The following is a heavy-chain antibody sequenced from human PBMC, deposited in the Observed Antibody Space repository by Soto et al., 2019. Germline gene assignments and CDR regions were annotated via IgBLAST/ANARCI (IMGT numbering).Heavy chain of an antibody. Sequence: EVQLVESGGGLVQPGGSLRLSCAATGFIFSSYWMSWVRQALGKGLEWVANIKQDGSEKYYVDSAKGRFTISRDNAKNSLHLQMNSLRAEDTAVYYCARGFNSALDIWGQGKMVTVSS. J-gene: IGHJ3*02. CDR1: GFIFSSYW. CDR2: IKQDGSEK. V-gene: IGHV3-7*01. CDR3: ARGFNSALDI.